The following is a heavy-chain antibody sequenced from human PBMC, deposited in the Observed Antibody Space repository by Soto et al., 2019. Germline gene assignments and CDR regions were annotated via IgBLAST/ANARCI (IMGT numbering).Heavy chain of an antibody. J-gene: IGHJ6*02. D-gene: IGHD1-26*01. V-gene: IGHV1-2*02. Sequence: QLQLVQSGPEVEKPGASVKVSCKASGYTFTDYYMHWVRQAPGQGLEWMGWINPNNGGTNYAQKFQGRVTMTRDTSNTTAYMELSSLRSDDTAVYYCARVVVSGSYGYHYGLDVWGQGTTVTVSS. CDR3: ARVVVSGSYGYHYGLDV. CDR1: GYTFTDYY. CDR2: INPNNGGT.